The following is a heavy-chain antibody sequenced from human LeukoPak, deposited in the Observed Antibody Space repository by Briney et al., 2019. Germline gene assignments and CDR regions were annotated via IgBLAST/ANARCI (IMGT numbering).Heavy chain of an antibody. CDR3: ARSANYGGHAFFDY. D-gene: IGHD4/OR15-4a*01. V-gene: IGHV3-7*01. CDR1: GFTFSSYW. Sequence: QPGGSLRLSCAASGFTFSSYWMTWVRQTPGKGLDWVANIKHDGSEDYFVDSVKGRFTISRDNAENSLHLQMSSLRAEDTAVYYCARSANYGGHAFFDYWGQGILVIVSS. CDR2: IKHDGSED. J-gene: IGHJ4*02.